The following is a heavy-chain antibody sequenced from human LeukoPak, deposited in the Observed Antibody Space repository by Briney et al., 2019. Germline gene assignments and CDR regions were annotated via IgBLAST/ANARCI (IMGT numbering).Heavy chain of an antibody. J-gene: IGHJ4*02. V-gene: IGHV3-7*01. Sequence: PGGSLRFSFEASGFTFTKYGMTWFRQAPGKGLNGGANIKQDGSEKFYVDSVKGRFTISRDNAKNSLDLQINSLGAEDTAVYYCARGLDCRSTSCYLDNWGQGTLVTVSS. CDR3: ARGLDCRSTSCYLDN. D-gene: IGHD2-2*01. CDR2: IKQDGSEK. CDR1: GFTFTKYG.